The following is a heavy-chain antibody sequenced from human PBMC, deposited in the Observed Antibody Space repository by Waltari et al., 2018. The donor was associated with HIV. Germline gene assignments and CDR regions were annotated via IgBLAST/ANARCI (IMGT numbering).Heavy chain of an antibody. D-gene: IGHD2-15*01. CDR3: ARASHYIEFSTFDGDYYFDV. CDR2: LNSDGSSR. Sequence: VQLVESGGGSIKTGGSLRLSCTASGFSVSNHWMDWVRQGPGKWLVWVARLNSDGSSRNYADAVKGRFVISRDNARNTVYLQLNSLRVEDTAMYFCARASHYIEFSTFDGDYYFDVWGRGTRVAVSS. J-gene: IGHJ4*02. V-gene: IGHV3-74*01. CDR1: GFSVSNHW.